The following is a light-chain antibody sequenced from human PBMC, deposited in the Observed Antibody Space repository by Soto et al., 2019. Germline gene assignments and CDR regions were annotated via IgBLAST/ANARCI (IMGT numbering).Light chain of an antibody. CDR3: GSYTSSSTYV. CDR2: EVS. V-gene: IGLV2-18*02. J-gene: IGLJ1*01. CDR1: TSDVGSYNR. Sequence: QSALTQPPSVSGSPGQSVAISCIGTTSDVGSYNRVSWYQQSPGTAPKLMIFEVSNRPSGVPDRFSGSKSGNTASLTISGLQAEDEADYYCGSYTSSSTYVFGTGTQLTVL.